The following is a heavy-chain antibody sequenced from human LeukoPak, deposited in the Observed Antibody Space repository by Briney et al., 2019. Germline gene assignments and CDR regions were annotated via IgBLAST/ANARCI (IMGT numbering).Heavy chain of an antibody. V-gene: IGHV4-61*02. J-gene: IGHJ4*02. CDR2: TYTSGST. Sequence: PSETLSLTCTVSGGSISSGSYYWSWIRQPAGKGLEWIGRTYTSGSTNYNPSLKSRVTMSVDTSKNQFSLKLSSVTAADTAVYYCARDDSGSHNYFDYWGQGTLVTVSS. CDR1: GGSISSGSYY. CDR3: ARDDSGSHNYFDY. D-gene: IGHD1-26*01.